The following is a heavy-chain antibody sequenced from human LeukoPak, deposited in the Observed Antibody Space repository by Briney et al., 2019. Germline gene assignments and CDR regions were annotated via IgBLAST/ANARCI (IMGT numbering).Heavy chain of an antibody. Sequence: PSETLSLTCTVSGGSISSGDYYWSWIRQPPGKGLEWIGYIYYSGSTYYNPSLKSRVTISVDTSKNQFSLKLSSVTAADTAVYYCARDQSIAARGFDPWGQGTLVTVSS. J-gene: IGHJ5*02. CDR1: GGSISSGDYY. CDR2: IYYSGST. D-gene: IGHD6-6*01. CDR3: ARDQSIAARGFDP. V-gene: IGHV4-30-4*08.